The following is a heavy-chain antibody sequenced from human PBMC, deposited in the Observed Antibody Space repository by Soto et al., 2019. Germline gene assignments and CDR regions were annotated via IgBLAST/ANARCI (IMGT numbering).Heavy chain of an antibody. CDR3: ARGPYGDPYYFDS. CDR1: GFTFSSYT. V-gene: IGHV3-48*01. CDR2: ISTSSTTI. J-gene: IGHJ4*02. D-gene: IGHD4-17*01. Sequence: EVQLVESGGGLVQPGESLRLSCVASGFTFSSYTMNWVRRSPGKGLEWLSYISTSSTTIYYADSVKGRFTISRDNAKNSLYLQMNSLSAEDTAVYYCARGPYGDPYYFDSWGRGTLVTVFS.